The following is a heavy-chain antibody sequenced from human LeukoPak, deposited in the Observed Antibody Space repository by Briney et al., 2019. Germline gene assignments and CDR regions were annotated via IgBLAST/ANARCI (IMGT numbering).Heavy chain of an antibody. J-gene: IGHJ4*02. CDR2: ISYDGSNK. V-gene: IGHV3-30*03. Sequence: GGSLRLSCAASGFTFSSYGMHWVLQAPGKGLEWVAVISYDGSNKYYADSVKGRFTISRDNSKSSLYLQVNSLRAEDTAVYYCARMSKRLFGELNYWGQGTLVTVSS. D-gene: IGHD3-10*01. CDR3: ARMSKRLFGELNY. CDR1: GFTFSSYG.